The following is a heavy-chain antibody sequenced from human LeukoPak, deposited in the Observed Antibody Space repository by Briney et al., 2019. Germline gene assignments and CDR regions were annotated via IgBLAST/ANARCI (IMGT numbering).Heavy chain of an antibody. CDR3: ARVVGRLRLGEYNYWGFDY. V-gene: IGHV1-69*06. Sequence: SVKVSCKASGYTFTSYGISWVRQAPGQGLEWMGGIIPIFGTANYEQKFQGRVTITADKSTSTAYMELSSLRSEDTAVYYCARVVGRLRLGEYNYWGFDYWGQGALVTVSS. CDR1: GYTFTSYG. J-gene: IGHJ4*02. D-gene: IGHD3-16*01. CDR2: IIPIFGTA.